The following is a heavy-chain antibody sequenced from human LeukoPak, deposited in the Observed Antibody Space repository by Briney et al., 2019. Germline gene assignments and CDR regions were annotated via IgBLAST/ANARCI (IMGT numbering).Heavy chain of an antibody. CDR1: GYTFISYG. V-gene: IGHV1-18*01. CDR2: ISTYDGNT. D-gene: IGHD3-16*01. J-gene: IGHJ4*02. Sequence: ASVKVSCMASGYTFISYGITWVRQAPGQGLEWMGWISTYDGNTNYAQKFQGRVTMTTDTPTSTAYMELRSLRSDDTAVYYCARDGLSYGDTLGWGQGTLVTVSS. CDR3: ARDGLSYGDTLG.